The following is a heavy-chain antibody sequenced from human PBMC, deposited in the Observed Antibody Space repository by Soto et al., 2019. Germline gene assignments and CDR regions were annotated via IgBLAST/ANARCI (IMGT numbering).Heavy chain of an antibody. Sequence: SETMSHTCAVSGGYIRSGGYSWSWIRQPPGKGLEWIGYIYHSGSTYYNPSLKSRVTISVDRSKNQFSLKLSSVTAADTAVYYCARVPDRWGQGTLVTVSS. V-gene: IGHV4-30-2*01. D-gene: IGHD2-2*01. CDR3: ARVPDR. J-gene: IGHJ5*02. CDR2: IYHSGST. CDR1: GGYIRSGGYS.